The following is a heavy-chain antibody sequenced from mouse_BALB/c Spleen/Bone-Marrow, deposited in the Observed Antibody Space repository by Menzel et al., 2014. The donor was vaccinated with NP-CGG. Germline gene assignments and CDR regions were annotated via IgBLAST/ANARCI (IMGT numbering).Heavy chain of an antibody. Sequence: EVKPEESGAELVKPGASVKLSCTASGFNIKDTYMHWVKQRPEQGLEWIGRIDPANGNTKYDPKFQGKATITADTSSNTAYLQLSSLTSEDTAVYYCATMITDWYFDVWGAGTTVAVSS. CDR2: IDPANGNT. CDR1: GFNIKDTY. CDR3: ATMITDWYFDV. V-gene: IGHV14-3*02. D-gene: IGHD2-4*01. J-gene: IGHJ1*01.